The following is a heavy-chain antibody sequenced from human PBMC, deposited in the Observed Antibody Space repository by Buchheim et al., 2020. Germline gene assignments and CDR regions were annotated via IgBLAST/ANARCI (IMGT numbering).Heavy chain of an antibody. V-gene: IGHV3-66*01. Sequence: EVQLVESGGGLVQPGGSLRLSCAASGFTVSSNYMSWVRQAAGKGLEWVSVIYSGGSTYYADSVKARFTISRANSKNTLYLQMNSLRAEDTAVYYCARDRYSSGWYPYYYYGMDVWGQGTT. D-gene: IGHD6-19*01. J-gene: IGHJ6*02. CDR3: ARDRYSSGWYPYYYYGMDV. CDR1: GFTVSSNY. CDR2: IYSGGST.